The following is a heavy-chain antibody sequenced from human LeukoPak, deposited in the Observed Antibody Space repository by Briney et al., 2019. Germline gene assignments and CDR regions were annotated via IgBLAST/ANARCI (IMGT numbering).Heavy chain of an antibody. D-gene: IGHD2-8*01. CDR2: IIPIFGTA. CDR1: GGTFSSYA. V-gene: IGHV1-69*05. Sequence: PVKVSCKASGGTFSSYAISWVRQAPGQGLEWMGGIIPIFGTANYAQKFQGRVTITTDESTSTAYMELSSLRSEDTAVYYCAGDWADCTNGVCYNDAFDIWGQGTMVTVSS. J-gene: IGHJ3*02. CDR3: AGDWADCTNGVCYNDAFDI.